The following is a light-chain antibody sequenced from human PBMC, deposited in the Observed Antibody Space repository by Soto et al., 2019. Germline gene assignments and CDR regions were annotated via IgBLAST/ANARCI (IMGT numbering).Light chain of an antibody. CDR2: GAS. CDR1: QSVSIN. J-gene: IGKJ4*01. V-gene: IGKV3-15*01. Sequence: EIVMTQSPATLSVSPGERATLSCRASQSVSINLAWYQQKPGQAPRLLIYGASTRATGIPARFSGSGSGTDFTLTINSLQSEDFAVYYCQPYNNWPLTFGGGTKVDI. CDR3: QPYNNWPLT.